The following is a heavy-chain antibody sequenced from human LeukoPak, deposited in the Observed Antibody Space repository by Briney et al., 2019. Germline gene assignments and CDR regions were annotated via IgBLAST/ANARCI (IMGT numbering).Heavy chain of an antibody. V-gene: IGHV4-59*01. CDR2: IYYSGST. CDR1: GGSISSYY. Sequence: SETLSLTCTVSGGSISSYYWSWIRQPPGKGLEWIGYIYYSGSTNYNPSLKSRVTISVDTSKNQFSLKLSSVTAADTAVYYCARVLVPYYGSGRYGMDVWGQGTTVTVSS. D-gene: IGHD3-10*01. CDR3: ARVLVPYYGSGRYGMDV. J-gene: IGHJ6*02.